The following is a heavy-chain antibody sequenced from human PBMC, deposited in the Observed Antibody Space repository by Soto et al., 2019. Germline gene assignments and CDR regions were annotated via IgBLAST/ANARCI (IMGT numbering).Heavy chain of an antibody. Sequence: ASVKVSCKTSGYNFIDYYIHWVRQAPGQGLEWMGWINPNGGGTSYAQRFQGRVSMTTDTSISTAYMDLRRLRSDDTAVYFCARVWVGAIEFDYWG. V-gene: IGHV1-2*02. CDR1: GYNFIDYY. CDR2: INPNGGGT. J-gene: IGHJ4*01. CDR3: ARVWVGAIEFDY. D-gene: IGHD2-21*01.